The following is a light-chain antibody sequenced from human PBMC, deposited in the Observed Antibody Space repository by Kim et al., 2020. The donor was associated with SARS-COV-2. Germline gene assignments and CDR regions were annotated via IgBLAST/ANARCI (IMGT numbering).Light chain of an antibody. V-gene: IGLV3-19*01. CDR1: SLRGYY. Sequence: ALGQTDRITCQGDSLRGYYARCYQQKPGQAPVLVIYGKTNRPSGIPDRFSGSSSGNTASLTIPGAQAEDEADYYCNSRDSSGNHWVFGGGTKLTVL. CDR2: GKT. CDR3: NSRDSSGNHWV. J-gene: IGLJ3*02.